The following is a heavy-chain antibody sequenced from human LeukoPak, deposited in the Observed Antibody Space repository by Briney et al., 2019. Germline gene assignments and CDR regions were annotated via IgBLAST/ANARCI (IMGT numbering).Heavy chain of an antibody. CDR3: ASDRGEYCSGGSCYHGPVDY. V-gene: IGHV3-33*01. Sequence: GGSLRLSCAASGFTFSSYGMHWVRQAPGKGLEWVAVIWYDGNKKYYVDFVKGRFTISRDNSKNTLYLQMNSLRAEDTAVYYCASDRGEYCSGGSCYHGPVDYWGQGTLVTVSS. CDR2: IWYDGNKK. D-gene: IGHD2-15*01. J-gene: IGHJ4*02. CDR1: GFTFSSYG.